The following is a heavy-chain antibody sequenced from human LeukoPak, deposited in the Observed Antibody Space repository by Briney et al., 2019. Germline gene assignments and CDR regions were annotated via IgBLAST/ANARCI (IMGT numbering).Heavy chain of an antibody. J-gene: IGHJ4*02. CDR2: INKDGTEK. CDR1: GFTFSDYW. V-gene: IGHV3-7*01. Sequence: GSPRLSCAGSGFTFSDYWVDWVRQAPGKGLKWVANINKDGTEKNYLESVKGRFTISRDNAKNSLYLQMNNLRAEDTAVYYCARNRGWQQFDYWGQGTLVTVSS. CDR3: ARNRGWQQFDY. D-gene: IGHD5-24*01.